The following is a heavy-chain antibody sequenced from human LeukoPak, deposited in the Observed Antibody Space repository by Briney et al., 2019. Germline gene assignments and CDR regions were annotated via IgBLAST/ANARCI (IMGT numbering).Heavy chain of an antibody. D-gene: IGHD2-21*01. J-gene: IGHJ4*02. CDR2: IYYSGST. V-gene: IGHV4-39*01. CDR1: GGSISSTTYY. CDR3: ASPGDGSNGGLLDY. Sequence: PSETLSLTCTVPGGSISSTTYYWGWVRQPPGKGLEWIGSIYYSGSTYYNPSLKSRVTISVDTSKNRFSLKLSSVTAADTAVYYCASPGDGSNGGLLDYWGQGTLVTVSS.